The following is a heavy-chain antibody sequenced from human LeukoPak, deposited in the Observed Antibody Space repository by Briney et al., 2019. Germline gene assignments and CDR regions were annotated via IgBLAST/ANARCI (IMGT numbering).Heavy chain of an antibody. D-gene: IGHD3-22*01. Sequence: SETLSLTCAVYGGSFSGYYWSWTRQPPGKGLEWIGEINHSGSTNYNPSLKSRVTISVDTSKNQFSLKLSSVTAADTAVYYCARKRGYYVGYFDYWGQGTLVTVSS. J-gene: IGHJ4*02. CDR3: ARKRGYYVGYFDY. CDR2: INHSGST. CDR1: GGSFSGYY. V-gene: IGHV4-34*01.